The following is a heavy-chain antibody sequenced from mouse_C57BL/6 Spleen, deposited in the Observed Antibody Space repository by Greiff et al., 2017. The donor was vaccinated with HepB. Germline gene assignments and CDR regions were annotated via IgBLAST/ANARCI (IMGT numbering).Heavy chain of an antibody. Sequence: VQLQQSGAELMKPGASVKLSCKATGYTFTGYWIEWVKQRPGHGLEWIGEILPGSGSTNYNEKFKGKATFTADTSSNTAYMQLSSLTTEDSAIYDCARSVITAVVATDFDYWGQGTTLTVSS. D-gene: IGHD1-1*01. CDR3: ARSVITAVVATDFDY. CDR2: ILPGSGST. CDR1: GYTFTGYW. V-gene: IGHV1-9*01. J-gene: IGHJ2*01.